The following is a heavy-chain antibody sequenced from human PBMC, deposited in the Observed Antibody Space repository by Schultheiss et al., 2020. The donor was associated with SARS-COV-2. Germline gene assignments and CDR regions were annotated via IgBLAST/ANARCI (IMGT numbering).Heavy chain of an antibody. D-gene: IGHD3-3*01. V-gene: IGHV5-51*01. CDR2: IYPGDSDT. CDR1: GYSFTSYW. CDR3: ARSLPITIFGVAPMGDAFDI. J-gene: IGHJ3*02. Sequence: GESLKISCKGSGYSFTSYWIGWVRQMPGKGLEWMGIIYPGDSDTRYSPSFQGQVTISADKSISTAYLQWSSLKASDTAMYYCARSLPITIFGVAPMGDAFDIWGQGTMVTVSS.